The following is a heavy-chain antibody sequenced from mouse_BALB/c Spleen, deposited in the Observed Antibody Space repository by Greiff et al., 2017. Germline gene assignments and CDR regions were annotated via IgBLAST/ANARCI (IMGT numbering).Heavy chain of an antibody. CDR3: ILCYGKTWLAY. Sequence: VQLQQSGAELVRSGASVKLSCTASGFNFTDYYMHWVKQRPEQGLEWIGWIDPGNGDTEYAPKFPGKATMTADTSSNTAYLQLSSLTSEDTAVYYCILCYGKTWLAYWGQGTLVTVSA. CDR2: IDPGNGDT. V-gene: IGHV14-4*02. CDR1: GFNFTDYY. D-gene: IGHD2-1*01. J-gene: IGHJ3*01.